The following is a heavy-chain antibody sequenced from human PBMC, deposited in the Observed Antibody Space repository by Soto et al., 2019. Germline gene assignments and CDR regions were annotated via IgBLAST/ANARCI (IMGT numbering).Heavy chain of an antibody. CDR3: ARTRLKYSSGTTKKNWFDP. J-gene: IGHJ5*02. CDR1: GYTFTGYY. D-gene: IGHD6-25*01. CDR2: INPNSGGA. V-gene: IGHV1-2*02. Sequence: ASVKVSCKASGYTFTGYYMHWARQAPGQGLEWMGWINPNSGGANYAQKFQGRVTMTRDTSISTAYMELSRLRSDDTAVYYCARTRLKYSSGTTKKNWFDPWGQGTLVTVSS.